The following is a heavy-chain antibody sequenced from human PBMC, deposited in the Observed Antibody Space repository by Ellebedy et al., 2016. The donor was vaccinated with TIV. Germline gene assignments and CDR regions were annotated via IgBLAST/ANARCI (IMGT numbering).Heavy chain of an antibody. V-gene: IGHV4-4*02. CDR3: ARDSGEPGAIDY. J-gene: IGHJ4*02. CDR1: GGSISSSNW. D-gene: IGHD1-14*01. CDR2: IYHSGST. Sequence: MPSETLSLTCAVSGGSISSSNWWCWVRQPPGKGLEWIGEIYHSGSTNYNPSLKSRVTISVDKYKNQFSLKLSSVTAADTAVYYCARDSGEPGAIDYWGQGTLVTVSS.